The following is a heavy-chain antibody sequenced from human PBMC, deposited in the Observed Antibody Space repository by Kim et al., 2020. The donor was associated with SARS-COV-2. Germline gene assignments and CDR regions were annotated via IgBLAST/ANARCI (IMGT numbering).Heavy chain of an antibody. V-gene: IGHV4-4*02. J-gene: IGHJ4*02. CDR3: ARARDYYGSATFLED. CDR1: FDSISSKNW. Sequence: SETLSLTCGLRFDSISSKNWWTWVRLPSGKGLEWIGEIYHTGTTKYNPSLKSRVAISVDKSNNEFSLKLSSVTAADTAVYHCARARDYYGSATFLEDWGQGTPVIVS. D-gene: IGHD3-10*01. CDR2: IYHTGTT.